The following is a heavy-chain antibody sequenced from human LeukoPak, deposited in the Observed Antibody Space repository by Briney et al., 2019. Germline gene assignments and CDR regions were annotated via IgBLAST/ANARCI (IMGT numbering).Heavy chain of an antibody. J-gene: IGHJ6*03. V-gene: IGHV3-21*01. Sequence: GGSLRLSCAASGFTFSSYSMNWVRQAPGKGLEWVSSISSSSSYIYYADSVKGRFTISRDNAKNSLYLQMNSLRAEDTAVYYCARDRSYGSGGYYYMDVWGKGTTDTVSS. CDR2: ISSSSSYI. CDR3: ARDRSYGSGGYYYMDV. CDR1: GFTFSSYS. D-gene: IGHD3-10*01.